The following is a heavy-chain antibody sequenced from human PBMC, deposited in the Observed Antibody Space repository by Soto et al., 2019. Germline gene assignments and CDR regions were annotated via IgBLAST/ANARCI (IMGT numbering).Heavy chain of an antibody. J-gene: IGHJ5*02. D-gene: IGHD5-12*01. V-gene: IGHV4-30-2*01. CDR3: ARGFVDYSGYDSGGNNWFDP. CDR2: IYHSGST. Sequence: SETLSLTCAVSGGSISSGGYSWSWIRQPPGKGLEWIGYIYHSGSTYYNPSLKSRVTISVDRSKNQFSLKLSSVTAADTAVYYCARGFVDYSGYDSGGNNWFDPWGQGTLVTVSS. CDR1: GGSISSGGYS.